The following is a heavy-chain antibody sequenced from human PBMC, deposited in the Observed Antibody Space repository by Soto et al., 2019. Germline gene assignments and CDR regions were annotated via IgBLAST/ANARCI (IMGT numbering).Heavy chain of an antibody. CDR3: AKEGEQLLLDY. D-gene: IGHD6-13*01. CDR1: GGSISSGGYS. V-gene: IGHV4-61*08. Sequence: PSETLSLTCTVSGGSISSGGYSWSWIRQPPGKGLEWIGYIYYSGSTNYNPSLKSRVTISVDTSKNQFSLKLSSVTAADTAVYYGAKEGEQLLLDYRGQGTLVTVSS. CDR2: IYYSGST. J-gene: IGHJ4*02.